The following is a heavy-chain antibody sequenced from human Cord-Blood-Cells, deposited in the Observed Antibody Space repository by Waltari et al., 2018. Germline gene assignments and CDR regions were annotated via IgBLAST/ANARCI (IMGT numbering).Heavy chain of an antibody. J-gene: IGHJ4*02. CDR1: ARMG. V-gene: IGHV2-26*01. Sequence: ARMGVSWIRQPPGKALEWLAHIFSNDEKSYSTSLKSRLTISKDTSKSQVVLTMTNMDPVDTATYYCARITDWYSSSLCVDYWGQGTLVTVSS. CDR3: ARITDWYSSSLCVDY. CDR2: IFSNDEK. D-gene: IGHD6-6*01.